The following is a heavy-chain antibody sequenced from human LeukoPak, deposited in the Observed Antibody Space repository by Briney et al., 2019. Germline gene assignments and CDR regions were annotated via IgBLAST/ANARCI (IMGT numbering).Heavy chain of an antibody. Sequence: GGSLRLSCAASGFTFSSYWMHWVRQAPGKGLVWVSHINSDGSSTNYADTVKGRFTIYRDNDKNTVYLKVDSLRAEDTAVYYCATSRTFDYWGQGTLVTVSS. J-gene: IGHJ4*02. V-gene: IGHV3-74*01. CDR3: ATSRTFDY. CDR1: GFTFSSYW. D-gene: IGHD2-8*01. CDR2: INSDGSST.